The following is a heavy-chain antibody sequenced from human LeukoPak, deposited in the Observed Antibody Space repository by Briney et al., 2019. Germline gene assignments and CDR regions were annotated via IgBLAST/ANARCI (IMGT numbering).Heavy chain of an antibody. CDR1: GFTFSSYS. V-gene: IGHV3-48*01. D-gene: IGHD3-10*01. CDR3: ARDLYGSGSSTPDY. CDR2: ISSSSSTI. J-gene: IGHJ4*02. Sequence: GGSLRLSCAASGFTFSSYSMNWVRQAPGKGLEWVSYISSSSSTIYYADSVKGRFTISRDNAKNSLYLQMNSLRAEDTAVYYCARDLYGSGSSTPDYWGQGTLVTVSS.